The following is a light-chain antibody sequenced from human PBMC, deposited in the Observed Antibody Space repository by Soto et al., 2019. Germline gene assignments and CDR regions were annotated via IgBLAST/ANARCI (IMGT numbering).Light chain of an antibody. CDR3: SSYTYISTFV. V-gene: IGLV2-14*01. CDR1: SSDFGGYNY. J-gene: IGLJ1*01. CDR2: DDS. Sequence: QSVLTQPASVSGSPGQSISIPYTGISSDFGGYNYVSWYQQYPGKVPKLLIYDDSNRPSGVSTRFSGSKSGNTASLTISGLQTEDEADYYCSSYTYISTFVFGTGTKLTVL.